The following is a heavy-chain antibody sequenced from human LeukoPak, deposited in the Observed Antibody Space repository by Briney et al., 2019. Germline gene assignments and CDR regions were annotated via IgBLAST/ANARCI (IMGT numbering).Heavy chain of an antibody. J-gene: IGHJ3*02. D-gene: IGHD3-16*01. V-gene: IGHV1-2*02. CDR1: GYTFTGYY. Sequence: ASVKVSCKASGYTFTGYYMHWVRQAPGQGLEWMGWINPNSGGTNYAQKFQGRVTMTRDTSISTAYMELSRLRSDDTAAYYCARALRLGIAFDIWGQGTMVTVSS. CDR3: ARALRLGIAFDI. CDR2: INPNSGGT.